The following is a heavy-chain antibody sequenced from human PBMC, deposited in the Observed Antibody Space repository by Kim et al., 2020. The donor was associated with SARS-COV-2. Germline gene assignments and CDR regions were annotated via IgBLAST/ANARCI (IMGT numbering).Heavy chain of an antibody. CDR3: ARAGWEQRAFDI. D-gene: IGHD1-26*01. Sequence: NYADSVKGRFTISRDNAKNTLYLQMNSLRAEDTAVYYCARAGWEQRAFDIWGQGTMVTVSS. V-gene: IGHV3-74*01. J-gene: IGHJ3*02.